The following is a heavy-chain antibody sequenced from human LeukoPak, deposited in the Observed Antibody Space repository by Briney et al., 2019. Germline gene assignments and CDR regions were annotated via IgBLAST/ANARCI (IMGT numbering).Heavy chain of an antibody. Sequence: ASVKVSCKASGYTFTNYYMHWVRQAPGQGLEWMGIINPSGGSTSYAQKFQGRVTMTRDMSTSTVYMDLSSLRSEDTAVYYCARRSSGYYSTFDYWGQGTLVTVSS. J-gene: IGHJ4*02. V-gene: IGHV1-46*01. CDR2: INPSGGST. D-gene: IGHD3-22*01. CDR1: GYTFTNYY. CDR3: ARRSSGYYSTFDY.